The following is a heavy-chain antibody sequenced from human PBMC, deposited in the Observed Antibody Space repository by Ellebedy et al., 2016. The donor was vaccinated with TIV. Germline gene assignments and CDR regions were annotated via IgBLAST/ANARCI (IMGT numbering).Heavy chain of an antibody. CDR1: GFTFGSYW. V-gene: IGHV3-74*01. J-gene: IGHJ4*02. D-gene: IGHD3-10*01. CDR3: ARYYGSGSYYRGFDD. CDR2: MNGDGSSI. Sequence: GESLKISCVASGFTFGSYWMHWVRQAPGKGLVWVSRMNGDGSSIDYADSVKGRFTISRDNAKNTVYLQMKSLRAEDTAVYYCARYYGSGSYYRGFDDWGQGTLVTVSS.